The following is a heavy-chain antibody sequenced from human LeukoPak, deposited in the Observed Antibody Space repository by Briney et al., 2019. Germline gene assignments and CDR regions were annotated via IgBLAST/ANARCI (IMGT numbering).Heavy chain of an antibody. D-gene: IGHD1-26*01. CDR3: ARDVHRPPAGARKVPLFDY. J-gene: IGHJ4*02. V-gene: IGHV1-18*01. CDR1: GYSFTSYG. CDR2: ISAYNGNT. Sequence: MAGESLKISCKGSGYSFTSYGISWVRQAPGQGLEWMGWISAYNGNTNYAQKLQGRVTMTTDTSTSTAYMELRSLRSDDTAVYYCARDVHRPPAGARKVPLFDYWGQGTLVTVSS.